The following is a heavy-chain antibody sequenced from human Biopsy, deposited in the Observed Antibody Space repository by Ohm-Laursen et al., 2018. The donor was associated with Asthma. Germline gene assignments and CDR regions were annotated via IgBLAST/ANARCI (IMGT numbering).Heavy chain of an antibody. CDR1: GYTFNSAG. CDR3: ARAVDYSHYYGIDV. D-gene: IGHD3-10*01. Sequence: SVKVSCKISGYTFNSAGITWVRQAPGQGLEWMGWISGYNGNTKVAQKLQDRVTMITDTSTSTAYMELRSLRSDDTAVYFCARAVDYSHYYGIDVWGQGTTVTVS. J-gene: IGHJ6*02. V-gene: IGHV1-18*01. CDR2: ISGYNGNT.